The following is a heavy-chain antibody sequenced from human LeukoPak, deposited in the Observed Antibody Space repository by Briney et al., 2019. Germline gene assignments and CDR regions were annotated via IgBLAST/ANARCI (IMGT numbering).Heavy chain of an antibody. Sequence: GGYLRLSCTASGFTFSTYAMSWVRQAPGKGLEWVSSISPSGGNTYYADSVKGRFTISRDNSKNTVYLQMNSLTAEDTAVYYCAKGARNTAPDYWGQGTLVTVSS. J-gene: IGHJ4*02. CDR2: ISPSGGNT. CDR1: GFTFSTYA. V-gene: IGHV3-23*01. CDR3: AKGARNTAPDY. D-gene: IGHD5-18*01.